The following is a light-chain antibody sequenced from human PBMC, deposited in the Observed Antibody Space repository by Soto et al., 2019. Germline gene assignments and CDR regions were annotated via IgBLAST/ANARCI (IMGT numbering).Light chain of an antibody. J-gene: IGLJ1*01. CDR3: SSYTNSNTPPV. CDR2: GVT. CDR1: SGDFGGYNY. V-gene: IGLV2-14*01. Sequence: QSALTQPASVSGSPGQSITISCTGTSGDFGGYNYVSWYQQHPGKAPQLLIYGVTNRPSGVSNRFSGSKSGNTASLTISGLQADDGAEYYCSSYTNSNTPPVFGTGTKLTVL.